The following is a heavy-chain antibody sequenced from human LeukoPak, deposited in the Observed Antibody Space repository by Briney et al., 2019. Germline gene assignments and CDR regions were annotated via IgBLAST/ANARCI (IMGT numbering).Heavy chain of an antibody. CDR1: GGSISSYY. V-gene: IGHV4-59*01. CDR2: IYYSGST. Sequence: PSKTLSLTCTVSGGSISSYYWSWIRQPPGKGLEWIGYIYYSGSTNYNPSLKSRVTISVDTSKNQFSLKLSSVTAADTAVYYCARVPIGYCSGGSCFRWFDPWGQGTLVTVSS. D-gene: IGHD2-15*01. J-gene: IGHJ5*02. CDR3: ARVPIGYCSGGSCFRWFDP.